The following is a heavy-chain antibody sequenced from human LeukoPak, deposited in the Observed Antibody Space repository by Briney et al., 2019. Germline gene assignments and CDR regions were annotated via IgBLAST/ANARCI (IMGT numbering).Heavy chain of an antibody. D-gene: IGHD2-2*01. CDR2: INAGNGNT. CDR3: ARDLRGCSSTSCYGGGPFDH. J-gene: IGHJ5*02. Sequence: ASVKVSCKASGYTFTSYAMHWVRQAPGQRLEWMGWINAGNGNTKYSQKFQGRVTITRDTSASTAYMELSSLRSEDTAVYYCARDLRGCSSTSCYGGGPFDHWGQGTLVTVSS. CDR1: GYTFTSYA. V-gene: IGHV1-3*01.